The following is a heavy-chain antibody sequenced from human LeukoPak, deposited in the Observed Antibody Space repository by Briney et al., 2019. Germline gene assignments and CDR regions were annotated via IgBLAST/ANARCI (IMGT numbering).Heavy chain of an antibody. CDR2: VFHSGST. V-gene: IGHV4-59*01. D-gene: IGHD6-19*01. CDR3: AREASSGWHIDY. CDR1: GGSISSYY. Sequence: SETLSLTGTFSGGSISSYYWNWLRQPPGKGLEWIGYVFHSGSTNYNPSLKSRVTMSVDTSKNQFSLKLSSVTAADTAVYYCAREASSGWHIDYWGQGTLVTVSS. J-gene: IGHJ4*02.